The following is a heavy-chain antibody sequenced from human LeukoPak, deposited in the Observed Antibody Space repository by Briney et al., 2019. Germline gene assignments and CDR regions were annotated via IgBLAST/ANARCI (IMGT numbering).Heavy chain of an antibody. V-gene: IGHV4-59*01. D-gene: IGHD2-15*01. J-gene: IGHJ5*02. CDR2: IYYSGST. Sequence: SETLSLTCTVSGGSISSYYWSWIRQPPGKGLEWIGYIYYSGSTNYNPSLKGRVTISVDTSKNQFSLKLSSVTAADTAVYYCARAGRYCSGGSYYPNWFDPWGQGTLVTVSS. CDR1: GGSISSYY. CDR3: ARAGRYCSGGSYYPNWFDP.